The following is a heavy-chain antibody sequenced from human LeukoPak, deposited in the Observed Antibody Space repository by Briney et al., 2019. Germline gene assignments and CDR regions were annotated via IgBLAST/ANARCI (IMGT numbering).Heavy chain of an antibody. CDR2: ISSSSSSI. Sequence: GGSLRLSCVDFGFTFSSHSMIWVRQAPGQGLEWVSFISSSSSSINYADSVKGRFTTSRDNAKNSVYLQMNSLRAEDTAVYYCAREYGATGNFDYWGQETLVSVSS. J-gene: IGHJ4*02. V-gene: IGHV3-21*01. CDR3: AREYGATGNFDY. D-gene: IGHD3-9*01. CDR1: GFTFSSHS.